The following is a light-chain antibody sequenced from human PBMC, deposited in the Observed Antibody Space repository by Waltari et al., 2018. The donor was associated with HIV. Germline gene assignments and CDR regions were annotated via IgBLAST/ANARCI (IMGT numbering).Light chain of an antibody. CDR3: CSYAGSSTLI. Sequence: QSALTQPASVSGSTGQSITITCTGTSSKFGRFNLVPWYQQNPDKAPKLMIYEVSKRPSGVSNRFSGSKSGNTASLTISGLQAEDEAAYYCCSYAGSSTLIFGGGTKLTVL. V-gene: IGLV2-23*02. J-gene: IGLJ2*01. CDR1: SSKFGRFNL. CDR2: EVS.